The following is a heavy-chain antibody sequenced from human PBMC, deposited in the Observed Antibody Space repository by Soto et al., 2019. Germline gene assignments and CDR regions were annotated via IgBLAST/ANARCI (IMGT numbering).Heavy chain of an antibody. D-gene: IGHD3-22*01. CDR3: VRATYFSDSSGYTRCLDY. V-gene: IGHV3-72*01. J-gene: IGHJ4*02. CDR2: SRDKPQGYST. CDR1: GFTLSAHY. Sequence: GGSWRLSGAGFGFTLSAHYFAWVRQAPGKGWGWVGRSRDKPQGYSTAYAASVKGRFTTSRDESKNSAYLQMNSLKTEDTAVYYCVRATYFSDSSGYTRCLDYWGQGTLVTVSS.